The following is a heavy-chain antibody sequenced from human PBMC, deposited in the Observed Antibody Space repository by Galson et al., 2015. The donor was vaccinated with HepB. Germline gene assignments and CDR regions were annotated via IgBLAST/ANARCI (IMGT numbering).Heavy chain of an antibody. CDR3: AKDQRAVAAGNWFDP. CDR1: GFTFSSFA. J-gene: IGHJ5*02. CDR2: ISWNSGSI. V-gene: IGHV3-9*01. D-gene: IGHD6-19*01. Sequence: SLRLSCAASGFTFSSFAMSWVRQAPGKGLEWVSGISWNSGSIGYADSVKGRFTISRDNAKNSLYLQMNSLRAEDTALYYCAKDQRAVAAGNWFDPWGQGTLVTVSS.